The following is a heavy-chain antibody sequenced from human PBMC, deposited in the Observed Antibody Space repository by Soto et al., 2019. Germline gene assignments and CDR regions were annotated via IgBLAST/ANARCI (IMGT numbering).Heavy chain of an antibody. D-gene: IGHD1-20*01. J-gene: IGHJ6*02. CDR1: GFTFSKYG. Sequence: GGSLRLSCSASGFTFSKYGMHWVRQAPGKGLEWVAVIWHDGSNQYYADSVKGRFTIYRDNPKNTLYLQMNSLRAEDTAFYYCARIRVTGNGPNLERYGTDVWGQGTTVTVSS. CDR2: IWHDGSNQ. CDR3: ARIRVTGNGPNLERYGTDV. V-gene: IGHV3-33*01.